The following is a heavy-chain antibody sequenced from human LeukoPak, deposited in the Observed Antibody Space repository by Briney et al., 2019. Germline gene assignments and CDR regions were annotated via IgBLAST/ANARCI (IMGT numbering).Heavy chain of an antibody. CDR2: IYYSGST. CDR1: GGSISSYY. D-gene: IGHD4-11*01. Sequence: SETLSLTCTVSGGSISSYYWSWIRQPPGKGLEWIGDIYYSGSTNYNPSLKSRGTISVDTSKNQFSLKLSSVTAADTAVYYCARAKIHDYSRGYYYYGMDVWGQGTTVTVSS. J-gene: IGHJ6*02. V-gene: IGHV4-59*01. CDR3: ARAKIHDYSRGYYYYGMDV.